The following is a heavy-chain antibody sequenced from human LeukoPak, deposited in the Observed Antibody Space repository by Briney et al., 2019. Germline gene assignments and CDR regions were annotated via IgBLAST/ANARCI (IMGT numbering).Heavy chain of an antibody. V-gene: IGHV3-30*04. CDR1: GFTFSSYA. D-gene: IGHD3-22*01. J-gene: IGHJ4*02. CDR2: MSYDGSNK. Sequence: HPGGSLRLSCAASGFTFSSYAMHWVRQAPGKGLEWVAVMSYDGSNKYYADSVKGRFTISRDNSKNTLYLQMNSLRAEDTAVYYCARDGYDSSGYPAGGLFDYWGQGTLITVSS. CDR3: ARDGYDSSGYPAGGLFDY.